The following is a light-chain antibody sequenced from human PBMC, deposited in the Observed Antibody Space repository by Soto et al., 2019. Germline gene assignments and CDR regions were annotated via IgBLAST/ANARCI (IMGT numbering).Light chain of an antibody. CDR2: EVS. V-gene: IGLV2-8*01. J-gene: IGLJ1*01. CDR3: SSYAGSNNLGV. Sequence: QSALTQPPSASGSPGQSVTISCTGTSSDVGGYNYVSWYQQHPGKAPKLMIYEVSKRPSGFPDRFSGSKSGNTASLTVSGLQAEDEADYYCSSYAGSNNLGVFGTGTKLTVL. CDR1: SSDVGGYNY.